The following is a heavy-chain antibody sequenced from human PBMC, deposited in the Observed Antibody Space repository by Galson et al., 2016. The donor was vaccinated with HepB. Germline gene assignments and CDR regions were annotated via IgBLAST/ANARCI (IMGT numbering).Heavy chain of an antibody. Sequence: SETLSLTCAVSGGSFSAYYWSWIRQSPGKGLEWIGEINYRGETKYNPSLKSRVSISRDTSKNQFSVRLTSVTAADTAMYYCASQPGWYATDWGQGTLVPVSS. CDR1: GGSFSAYY. V-gene: IGHV4-34*01. CDR2: INYRGET. J-gene: IGHJ4*02. CDR3: ASQPGWYATD. D-gene: IGHD6-19*01.